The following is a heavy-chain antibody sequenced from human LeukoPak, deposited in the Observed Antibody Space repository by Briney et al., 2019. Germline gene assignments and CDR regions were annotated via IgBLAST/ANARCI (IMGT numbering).Heavy chain of an antibody. CDR3: AKILERELQYYYYGMDV. J-gene: IGHJ6*02. CDR1: GFTFGKYW. CDR2: ISTTGDRT. D-gene: IGHD5-24*01. V-gene: IGHV3-23*01. Sequence: GGSLRLSCVASGFTFGKYWMSWVRQAPGKGLESISSISTTGDRTYYADSVKGRFAISRDNSKNTLHLQMNSLRAEDTAVYYCAKILERELQYYYYGMDVWGQGTSVTVSS.